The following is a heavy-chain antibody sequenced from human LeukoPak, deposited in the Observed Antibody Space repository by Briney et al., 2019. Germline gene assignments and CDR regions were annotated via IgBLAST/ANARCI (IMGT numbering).Heavy chain of an antibody. Sequence: GESLKISCKASGYSFTTHWIGWVRQMPGKGLEWMGIIYPGDSDTRYSPSFQGHVTISADKSISTAYLQWSSLKASDTAMYYCARQGSSSSYDYWGQGTLVTVSS. CDR1: GYSFTTHW. V-gene: IGHV5-51*01. J-gene: IGHJ4*02. D-gene: IGHD6-6*01. CDR2: IYPGDSDT. CDR3: ARQGSSSSYDY.